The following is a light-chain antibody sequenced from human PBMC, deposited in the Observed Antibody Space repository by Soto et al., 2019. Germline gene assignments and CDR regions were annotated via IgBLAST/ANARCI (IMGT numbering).Light chain of an antibody. CDR3: QQSYGTPHSIT. CDR1: QSIGTY. V-gene: IGKV1-39*01. CDR2: GAS. Sequence: DIQVTQSPSSLSASVGDRVTITCRTSQSIGTYLNWYQQKPKKAPKILIYGASTLQGGVPSRFSGSGSRTDFTLTISALQPEDFATYYCQQSYGTPHSITFSQGTRLEIK. J-gene: IGKJ5*01.